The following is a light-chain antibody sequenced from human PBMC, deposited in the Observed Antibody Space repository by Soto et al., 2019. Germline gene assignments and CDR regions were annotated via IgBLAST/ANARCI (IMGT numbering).Light chain of an antibody. CDR3: QQYNSYSRT. CDR1: QSISNW. Sequence: DIQMTQSPSTLSASVGDRVTITCRASQSISNWLAWYQQKPGKAPKLLIHGASSLDSGVPSRFSGSGSGTEFTLTISSLQPDDFATYYCQQYNSYSRTFGQGTKVEIK. V-gene: IGKV1-5*01. CDR2: GAS. J-gene: IGKJ1*01.